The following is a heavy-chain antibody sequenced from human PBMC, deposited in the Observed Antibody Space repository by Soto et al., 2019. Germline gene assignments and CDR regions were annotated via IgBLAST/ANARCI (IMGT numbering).Heavy chain of an antibody. V-gene: IGHV4-59*08. CDR2: IYYTGST. D-gene: IGHD6-19*01. CDR1: GGYSRSYD. J-gene: IGHJ4*02. CDR3: ARQEYTSGWYPFDY. Sequence: SETLCLTCTVAGGYSRSYDWSWIRQPPGKGLEWIGYIYYTGSTNYNSSLQSRVTISLDTSRNQFSLKLSSVTVTDTAVYYCARQEYTSGWYPFDYWGQGILVTVSS.